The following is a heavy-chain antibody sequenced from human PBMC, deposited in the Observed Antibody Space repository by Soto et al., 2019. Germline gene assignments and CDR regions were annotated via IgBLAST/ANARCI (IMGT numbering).Heavy chain of an antibody. Sequence: SSETLSLTCTVSGSSFSPSYWSWIRQPPGKGLEWIGYIYYSGNTNYNPSLMSRVAISVDTSNDQFSLRLTSVTAGDTAIYYCARTQGLKDFWDGLSYPFDYWGHGIAVTVSS. CDR2: IYYSGNT. V-gene: IGHV4-59*01. CDR3: ARTQGLKDFWDGLSYPFDY. D-gene: IGHD3-3*01. J-gene: IGHJ4*01. CDR1: GSSFSPSY.